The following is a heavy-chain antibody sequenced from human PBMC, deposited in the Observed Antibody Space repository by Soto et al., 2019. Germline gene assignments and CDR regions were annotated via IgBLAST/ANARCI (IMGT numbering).Heavy chain of an antibody. J-gene: IGHJ5*02. CDR2: INPSGGST. CDR3: AYHIPAAGWFDP. D-gene: IGHD6-13*01. V-gene: IGHV1-46*01. CDR1: GYTFTSYY. Sequence: ASVKVSCKASGYTFTSYYMHWVRQAPGQGLEWMGIINPSGGSTSYAQKFQGRVTMTRDTSTSTVYMELSSLRSEDTAVYYCAYHIPAAGWFDPWGQGTLVTVSS.